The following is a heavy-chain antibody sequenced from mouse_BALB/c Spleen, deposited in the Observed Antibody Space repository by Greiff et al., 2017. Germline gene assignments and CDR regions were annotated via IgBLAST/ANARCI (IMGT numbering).Heavy chain of an antibody. CDR3: ARSYGNYWYFDV. D-gene: IGHD2-1*01. CDR2: ISYSGST. J-gene: IGHJ1*01. Sequence: VQLQQSGPGLVKPSQSLSLTCTVTGYSITSDYAWNWIRQFPGNKLEWMGYISYSGSTSYNPSLKSRISITRDTSKNQFFLQLNSVTTEDTATYYCARSYGNYWYFDVWGAGTTVTVSS. CDR1: GYSITSDYA. V-gene: IGHV3-2*02.